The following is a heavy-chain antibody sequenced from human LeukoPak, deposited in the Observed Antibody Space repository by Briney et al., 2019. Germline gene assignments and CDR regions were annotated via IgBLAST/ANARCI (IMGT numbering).Heavy chain of an antibody. CDR3: ARSRDGNNAY. V-gene: IGHV3-21*01. CDR1: GFTFSSYS. Sequence: PGGSLRLSCAASGFTFSSYSMNWVRQAPGKGLEWVSSISSSSSYIYYADSVKGRFTISRDIAKNSLYLQMNSLRAEDTAVYYCARSRDGNNAYWGQGTLVTVSS. CDR2: ISSSSSYI. J-gene: IGHJ4*02. D-gene: IGHD5-24*01.